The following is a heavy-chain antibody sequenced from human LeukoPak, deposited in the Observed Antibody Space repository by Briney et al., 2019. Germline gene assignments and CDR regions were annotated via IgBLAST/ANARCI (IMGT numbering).Heavy chain of an antibody. CDR1: GGTFNSYG. D-gene: IGHD3-22*01. V-gene: IGHV1-69*05. J-gene: IGHJ4*02. Sequence: SVKVSCKAPGGTFNSYGISWVRQAPGQGLEWMGGVIAIFGRIKYGQKFQGRATITTDESTSIAYMELSSLTSEDTGVYYCARGELGDRSGFSFFDYWGQGTLVTVSS. CDR2: VIAIFGRI. CDR3: ARGELGDRSGFSFFDY.